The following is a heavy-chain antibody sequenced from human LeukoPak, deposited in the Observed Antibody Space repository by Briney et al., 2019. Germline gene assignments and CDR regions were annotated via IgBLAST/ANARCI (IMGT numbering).Heavy chain of an antibody. Sequence: SETLSLTCTVSGGSISSSSYYWGWIRQPPGKGLEWIGSIYYSGSTYYNPSLKSRVTISVDTSKNQFSLKLSSVTAADTAVYYCAREEDTAMGMDFDYWGQGTLVTVSS. CDR3: AREEDTAMGMDFDY. CDR1: GGSISSSSYY. CDR2: IYYSGST. J-gene: IGHJ4*02. D-gene: IGHD5-18*01. V-gene: IGHV4-39*07.